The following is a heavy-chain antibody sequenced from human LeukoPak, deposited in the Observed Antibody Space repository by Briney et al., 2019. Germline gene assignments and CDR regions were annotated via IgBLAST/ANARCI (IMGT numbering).Heavy chain of an antibody. J-gene: IGHJ4*02. CDR2: IFTSGFT. CDR3: AAGPVGHISRAFDL. Sequence: SETLSLTCTVFGDSITNYYWAWIRQPAGKGLELIGRIFTSGFTTYDPSLKSRVSMSFDTSNNQFSLKLNSVTAADTAVYYCAAGPVGHISRAFDLWGQGNLVIVSS. V-gene: IGHV4-4*07. CDR1: GDSITNYY.